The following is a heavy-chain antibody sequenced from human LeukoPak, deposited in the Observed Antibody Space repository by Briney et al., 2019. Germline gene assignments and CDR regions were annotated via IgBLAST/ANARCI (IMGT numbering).Heavy chain of an antibody. CDR2: IYSSGST. CDR3: AREGTTHAGVDQ. V-gene: IGHV4-59*01. Sequence: SETLSLTSTVSGVSISTYYWSWIRQPPGKGLEWLGYIYSSGSTYYNPSLKSRVTISVDTSKKQFSLKLSSVTAADTAVYYCAREGTTHAGVDQWGQGTLVTVSS. CDR1: GVSISTYY. D-gene: IGHD1-14*01. J-gene: IGHJ4*02.